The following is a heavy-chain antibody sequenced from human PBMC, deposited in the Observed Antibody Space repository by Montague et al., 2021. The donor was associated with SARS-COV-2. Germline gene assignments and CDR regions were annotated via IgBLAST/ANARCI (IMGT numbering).Heavy chain of an antibody. CDR2: ISPTGST. D-gene: IGHD3-16*01. CDR3: VGAPNEYYFDY. V-gene: IGHV4-34*01. J-gene: IGHJ4*02. Sequence: SETLSLTCDVYGGSFSRYFWSWIRQSPGRGPELIGHISPTGSTRYNPSLDSRVTISLDTSKSRLSLELTSVTVADTSMYFCVGAPNEYYFDYWGQGTPVSVSS. CDR1: GGSFSRYF.